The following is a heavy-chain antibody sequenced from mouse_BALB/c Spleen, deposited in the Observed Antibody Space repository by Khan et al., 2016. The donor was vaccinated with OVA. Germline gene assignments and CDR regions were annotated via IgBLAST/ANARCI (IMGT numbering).Heavy chain of an antibody. Sequence: EVQLQESGPGLVKSSQSLSLTCTVTGYSITSDYAWNWIRQFPGNKLEWMGYISYSGSTTYNPSLKSRISITRDTSKDQFFLLLKSVTSEDTATYDGAGELGRYYALDYWGQGTSVTVSS. CDR1: GYSITSDYA. CDR3: AGELGRYYALDY. V-gene: IGHV3-2*02. CDR2: ISYSGST. J-gene: IGHJ4*01.